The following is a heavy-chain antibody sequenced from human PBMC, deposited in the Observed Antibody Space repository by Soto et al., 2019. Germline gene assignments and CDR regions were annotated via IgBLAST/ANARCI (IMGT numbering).Heavy chain of an antibody. V-gene: IGHV3-30-3*01. CDR3: ARGDFWSGYHNYYYYGMDV. Sequence: GGSLRLSCAASGFTFSSYAMHWVRQAPGKGLEWVAVISYDGSNKYYADSVKGRFTISRDNSKNTLYLQMNSLRAEDTAVYYCARGDFWSGYHNYYYYGMDVWGQGTTVTVSS. CDR1: GFTFSSYA. CDR2: ISYDGSNK. D-gene: IGHD3-3*01. J-gene: IGHJ6*02.